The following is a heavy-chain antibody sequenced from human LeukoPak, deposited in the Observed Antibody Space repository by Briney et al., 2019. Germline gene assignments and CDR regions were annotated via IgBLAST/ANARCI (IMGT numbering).Heavy chain of an antibody. J-gene: IGHJ4*02. CDR1: GFTFRSHA. Sequence: GGSLRLSCAASGFTFRSHAMSWVRQAPGKGLEWVSGLIENGATTYYADSVKGRFSISRDNSMNTVYLQMNNLGAEDTAVYYCVKDYRVGSSPAFGDFWGQGTLVTVSS. V-gene: IGHV3-23*01. D-gene: IGHD1-26*01. CDR2: LIENGATT. CDR3: VKDYRVGSSPAFGDF.